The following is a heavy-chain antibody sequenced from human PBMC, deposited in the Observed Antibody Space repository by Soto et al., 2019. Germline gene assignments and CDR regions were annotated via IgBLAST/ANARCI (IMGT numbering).Heavy chain of an antibody. Sequence: ASVKVSCKASGYTFTSYGISWVRQAPGQGLEWMGWISAYNGNTNYAQKLQGRVTMTTDTSTSTAYMELRSLRSDDTAVYYCARGYCSSTSCYSHYYGMDVWGQGTTVTVSS. CDR2: ISAYNGNT. CDR1: GYTFTSYG. D-gene: IGHD2-2*01. V-gene: IGHV1-18*01. CDR3: ARGYCSSTSCYSHYYGMDV. J-gene: IGHJ6*02.